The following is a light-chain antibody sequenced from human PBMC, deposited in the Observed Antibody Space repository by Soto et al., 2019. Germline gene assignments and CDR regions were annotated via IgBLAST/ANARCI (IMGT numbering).Light chain of an antibody. CDR2: EVS. V-gene: IGLV2-14*01. CDR3: LTKTSGMGYV. Sequence: QSVLTQPASVSGSPGQSITISCTGTTSDVGGYNYVSWYQQHPGKVPKLLIHEVSNRPSGVSNRFSGSKSGNTASLTISGPQGEEEADFYSLTKTSGMGYVFGSGTRVTVL. J-gene: IGLJ1*01. CDR1: TSDVGGYNY.